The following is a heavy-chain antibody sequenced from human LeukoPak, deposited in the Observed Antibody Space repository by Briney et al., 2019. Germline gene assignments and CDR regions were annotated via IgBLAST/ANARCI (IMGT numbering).Heavy chain of an antibody. V-gene: IGHV3-30*18. CDR1: GFTFSSYG. CDR2: ISYDGSNK. J-gene: IGHJ4*02. CDR3: AKDERGWLVSLYFDY. Sequence: PGGSLRLSCAASGFTFSSYGMHWVRQAPGKGLEWVAVISYDGSNKYYADSVKGRFTISRDNSKNTLYLQMNSLRAEDTAVYYCAKDERGWLVSLYFDYWAREPWSPSPQ. D-gene: IGHD6-19*01.